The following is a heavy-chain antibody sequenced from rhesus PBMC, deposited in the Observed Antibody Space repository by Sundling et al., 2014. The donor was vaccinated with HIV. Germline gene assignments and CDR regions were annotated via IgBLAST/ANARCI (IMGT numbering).Heavy chain of an antibody. J-gene: IGHJ6*01. CDR1: GGSISGHY. CDR2: IYSSSGNT. D-gene: IGHD3-9*01. CDR3: ARDYEDDSDYYPPPLNS. V-gene: IGHV4-160*01. Sequence: QVQLQESGPGLVKPSETLSLTCAVSGGSISGHYWNWIRQAPGKGLEWIGSIYSSSGNTYYNPSLKSRVTISKDTSKNQFSLKLTSVTAEDTAIYYCARDYEDDSDYYPPPLNSWGRRGRRHRLL.